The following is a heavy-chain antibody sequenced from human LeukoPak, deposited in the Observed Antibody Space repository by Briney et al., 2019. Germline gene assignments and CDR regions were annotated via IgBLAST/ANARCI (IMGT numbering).Heavy chain of an antibody. D-gene: IGHD3-22*01. J-gene: IGHJ4*02. CDR3: ARAETEYYYDSSGYYLGY. V-gene: IGHV4-59*01. Sequence: PSETLSLTCTVSGGSISSYYWSWIRQPPGKGLEWIGYIYYSGSTNYNPSLKSRVTISVDTSKNQFSLKLSSVTAADTAVYYCARAETEYYYDSSGYYLGYWGQGTLVTASS. CDR1: GGSISSYY. CDR2: IYYSGST.